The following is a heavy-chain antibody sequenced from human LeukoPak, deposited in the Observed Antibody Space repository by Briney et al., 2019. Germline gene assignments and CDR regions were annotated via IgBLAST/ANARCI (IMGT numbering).Heavy chain of an antibody. CDR3: ASSRDGYNFDY. D-gene: IGHD5-24*01. CDR2: IIPIFGTA. J-gene: IGHJ4*02. V-gene: IGHV1-69*05. CDR1: GGCFSSYA. Sequence: SSVKVCGKGSGGCFSSYAISRVRQAPGLVREWMGRIIPIFGTANYAQKFQGRVTITTDESTSTAYMELSSLRSEDTAVYYCASSRDGYNFDYWGQGTLVTVSS.